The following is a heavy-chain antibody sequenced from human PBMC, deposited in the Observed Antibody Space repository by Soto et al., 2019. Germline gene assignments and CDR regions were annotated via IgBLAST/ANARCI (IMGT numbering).Heavy chain of an antibody. D-gene: IGHD6-19*01. CDR1: GGTFRTYA. J-gene: IGHJ6*02. Sequence: QVQLLQSGAEVKKPGSSVRVSCEASGGTFRTYAISWVRQAPGQGLEWMGEIIPIFGTINYAQKFQGRLTXTXDXXTATVYMDLRSLRSDDTALYYCAKGAVAGTPTSYYYYGMDAWGQGTTVTVSS. CDR2: IIPIFGTI. V-gene: IGHV1-69*05. CDR3: AKGAVAGTPTSYYYYGMDA.